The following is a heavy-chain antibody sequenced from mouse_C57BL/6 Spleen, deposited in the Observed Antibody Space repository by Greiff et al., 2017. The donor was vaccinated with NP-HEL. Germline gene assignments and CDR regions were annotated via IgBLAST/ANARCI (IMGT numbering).Heavy chain of an antibody. J-gene: IGHJ3*01. Sequence: QVQLQQPGAELVKPGASVKLSCKASVYTFTSYWMHWVKQRPGQGLEWIGMIHPNSGSTNYNEKFKSKATLTVDKSSSTAYMQLSSLTSEDSAFYYCARSREGFAYWGQGTLVTVSA. CDR3: ARSREGFAY. CDR2: IHPNSGST. V-gene: IGHV1-64*01. CDR1: VYTFTSYW.